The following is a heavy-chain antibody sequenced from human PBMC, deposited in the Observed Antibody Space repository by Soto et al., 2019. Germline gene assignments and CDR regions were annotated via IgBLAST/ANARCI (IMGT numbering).Heavy chain of an antibody. CDR2: ITDSSSYK. Sequence: EVQLVESGGGLVKPGGSLRLSCAASGFAFSSYDMNWVRQAPGKGLEWVSSITDSSSYKYYADSVKGRFTISRDNAKNSLYLQMNSLRDEDTAVYSCARIVGPTIRDGAFDLWGQGTMVTVSS. J-gene: IGHJ3*01. V-gene: IGHV3-21*01. CDR1: GFAFSSYD. CDR3: ARIVGPTIRDGAFDL. D-gene: IGHD1-26*01.